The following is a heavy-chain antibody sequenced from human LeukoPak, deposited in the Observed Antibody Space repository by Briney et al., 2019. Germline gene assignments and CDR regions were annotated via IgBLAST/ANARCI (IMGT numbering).Heavy chain of an antibody. CDR3: VRDYESSGPQKNYFDF. V-gene: IGHV1-69*06. CDR1: GGTFSSYA. J-gene: IGHJ4*02. D-gene: IGHD3-22*01. Sequence: SVKVSCKAPGGTFSSYAVSWVRQAPGQGLEWMGRIVPMYDTADYAQRFQGRVTITADKSTGTVFMELSSLRSEDTGIYYCVRDYESSGPQKNYFDFWGQGTLVTVSS. CDR2: IVPMYDTA.